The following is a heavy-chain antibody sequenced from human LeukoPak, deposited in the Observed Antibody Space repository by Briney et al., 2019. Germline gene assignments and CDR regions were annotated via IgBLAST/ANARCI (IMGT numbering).Heavy chain of an antibody. J-gene: IGHJ4*02. CDR1: GFTVSSYY. CDR3: ARRDSSSWYDY. V-gene: IGHV3-53*01. Sequence: PGGSLRLSCAGSGFTVSSYYMSWVRQAPGKGLEWISVIHSGGNTYYAGSVKGRFTISRDNSKNTVDLQMNSLRAEDTAVYYCARRDSSSWYDYWGQGTLVTVSS. D-gene: IGHD6-13*01. CDR2: IHSGGNT.